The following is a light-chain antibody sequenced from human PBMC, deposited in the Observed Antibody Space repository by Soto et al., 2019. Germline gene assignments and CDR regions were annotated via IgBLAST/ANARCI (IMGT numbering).Light chain of an antibody. V-gene: IGKV3-15*01. CDR2: GAS. CDR1: QSVSRN. Sequence: EIVLTQSPATLSVSPGERATLSCRATQSVSRNLAWYQQKPGQAPRLFIYGASTRATGIPAKFSGSGSGTEFTLTISSLQSEDFAVYYCQQYNDWPRTFGQGTKVDIK. CDR3: QQYNDWPRT. J-gene: IGKJ1*01.